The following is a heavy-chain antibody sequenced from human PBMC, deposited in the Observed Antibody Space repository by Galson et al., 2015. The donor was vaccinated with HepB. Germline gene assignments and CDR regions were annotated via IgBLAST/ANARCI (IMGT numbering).Heavy chain of an antibody. CDR1: GFTFNTYG. CDR2: ITVGGVAT. V-gene: IGHV3-23*01. CDR3: AKAGPNSGYDPDLDF. D-gene: IGHD5-12*01. J-gene: IGHJ4*02. Sequence: SLRLSCAASGFTFNTYGLTWVRQAPGKGLEWVSGITVGGVATYYADSVKGRFTISRDNSKNTLYLQMDSLRAEDTAVYYCAKAGPNSGYDPDLDFWGQGALVTVSS.